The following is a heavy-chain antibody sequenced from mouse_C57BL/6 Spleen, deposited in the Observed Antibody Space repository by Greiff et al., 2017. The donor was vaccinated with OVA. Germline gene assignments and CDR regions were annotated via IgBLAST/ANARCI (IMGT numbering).Heavy chain of an antibody. J-gene: IGHJ4*01. CDR1: GYTFTDYY. CDR2: INPNNGGT. V-gene: IGHV1-26*01. Sequence: EVKLQQSGPELVKPGASVKISCKASGYTFTDYYMNWVKQSHGKSLEWIGDINPNNGGTSYNQKFKGKATLTVDKSSSTAYMELRSLTSEDSAVYYCAKEGGLEAMDYWGQGTSVTVSS. CDR3: AKEGGLEAMDY.